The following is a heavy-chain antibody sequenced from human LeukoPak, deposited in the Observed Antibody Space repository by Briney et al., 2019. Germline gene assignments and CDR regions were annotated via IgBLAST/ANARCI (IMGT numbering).Heavy chain of an antibody. Sequence: ASVKVSCKASGYTFTSYGISWVRQAPGQGLEWMGWISPYNGNTNYAQNLQGRVTMTTDTSTSTAYMELRSLRSDDTAVYYCTRVTEQWLVPDFDYWGQGTLVTVSS. CDR3: TRVTEQWLVPDFDY. CDR2: ISPYNGNT. J-gene: IGHJ4*02. CDR1: GYTFTSYG. D-gene: IGHD6-19*01. V-gene: IGHV1-18*01.